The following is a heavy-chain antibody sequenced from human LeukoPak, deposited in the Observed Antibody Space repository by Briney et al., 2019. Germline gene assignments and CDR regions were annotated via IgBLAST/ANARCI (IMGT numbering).Heavy chain of an antibody. D-gene: IGHD3-3*01. V-gene: IGHV4-4*07. CDR2: IYTSGST. CDR1: GGSISSYY. Sequence: SETLSLTCTVSGGSISSYYWSWIRQPAGKGLEWIGRIYTSGSTNYNPSLKSRVTMSVDTSKNQFSLKLNSVTAADTAVYYCARVRDFWSGYYRRNLDAFDIWGQGTMVTVSS. J-gene: IGHJ3*02. CDR3: ARVRDFWSGYYRRNLDAFDI.